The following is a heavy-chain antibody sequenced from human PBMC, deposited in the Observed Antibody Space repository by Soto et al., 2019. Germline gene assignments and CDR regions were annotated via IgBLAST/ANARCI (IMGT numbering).Heavy chain of an antibody. V-gene: IGHV3-72*01. CDR2: SRNKANSYTT. J-gene: IGHJ4*02. Sequence: EVQVVESGGGLVQPGGSLRLSCATSGFTFSDHYMDWVRQAPGKGLEWVGRSRNKANSYTTEYAASVKGRFTISRDDSKNSVYLQMNILQIEDMAVYYCVRVLKVAGTPSFDYWGQGTLVTVSS. CDR3: VRVLKVAGTPSFDY. D-gene: IGHD1-1*01. CDR1: GFTFSDHY.